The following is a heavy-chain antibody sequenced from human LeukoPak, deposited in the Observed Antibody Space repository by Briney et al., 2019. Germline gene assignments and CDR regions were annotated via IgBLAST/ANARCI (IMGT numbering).Heavy chain of an antibody. D-gene: IGHD1-26*01. V-gene: IGHV3-30*18. J-gene: IGHJ6*02. CDR2: ISYDGSNK. CDR3: AKDREKWGNYYYYGMDV. CDR1: GFTFSSYA. Sequence: HPGGSLRLSCAASGFTFSSYAMSWVRQAPGKGLEWVAVISYDGSNKYYADSVKGRFTISRDNSKNTLYLQMNSLRAEDTAVYYCAKDREKWGNYYYYGMDVWGQGTTVTVSS.